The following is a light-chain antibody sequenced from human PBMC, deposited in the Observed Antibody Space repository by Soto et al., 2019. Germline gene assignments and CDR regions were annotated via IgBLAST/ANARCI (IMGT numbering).Light chain of an antibody. V-gene: IGLV2-11*01. CDR2: DVT. CDR1: SSDVGGYNY. J-gene: IGLJ2*01. Sequence: QSVLTQPRSVSGSPGQSVTISCTGTSSDVGGYNYVSWYQQHPGKAPKLMIYDVTKRPSGVPDRFSGSKSGNTASLTISGLQAEDEADYYCWSYAGSDVVLGGGTKLTVL. CDR3: WSYAGSDVV.